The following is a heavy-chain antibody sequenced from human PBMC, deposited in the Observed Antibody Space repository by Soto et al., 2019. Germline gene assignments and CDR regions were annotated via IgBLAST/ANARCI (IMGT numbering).Heavy chain of an antibody. V-gene: IGHV5-51*01. CDR2: IYPGDSDT. Sequence: GESLKISCKGSGYSFTSYSIAWVRQLPGKGLEWMGIIYPGDSDTRYSPSFQGQVTISADKSTSTAYLQWSSVKASDTAMYYCARSPHSSSWYLNWFDPWGQGTLVTVSS. D-gene: IGHD6-13*01. CDR3: ARSPHSSSWYLNWFDP. CDR1: GYSFTSYS. J-gene: IGHJ5*02.